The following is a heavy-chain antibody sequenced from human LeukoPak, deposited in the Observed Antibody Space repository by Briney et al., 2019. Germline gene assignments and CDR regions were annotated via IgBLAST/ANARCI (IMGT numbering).Heavy chain of an antibody. CDR2: INHSGST. CDR1: GGSFSGYY. J-gene: IGHJ5*02. CDR3: ARNIGDSSGYYYGWFDP. D-gene: IGHD3-22*01. Sequence: SETLSLTCAVYGGSFSGYYWSWIRQPPGKGLEWIGEINHSGSTNYNPSLKSRVTISVDTSKNQFSLKLSSVTAADTAVYYCARNIGDSSGYYYGWFDPWGQGTLVTVSS. V-gene: IGHV4-34*01.